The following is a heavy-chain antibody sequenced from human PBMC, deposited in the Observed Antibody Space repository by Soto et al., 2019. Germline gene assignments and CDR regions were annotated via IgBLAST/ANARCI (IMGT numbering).Heavy chain of an antibody. J-gene: IGHJ6*02. CDR2: TYYRSKWYN. CDR1: GDILFSNSAA. V-gene: IGHV6-1*01. D-gene: IGHD4-17*01. Sequence: PSQTVSLTCAISGDILFSNSAAWNWIRQSPSRGLEWLGRTYYRSKWYNDYAVSVRGRISINPDTPKNQFSLQLNSVTPEDTAVYYCVRERYGALEVYGMDVWGHGAQVTASS. CDR3: VRERYGALEVYGMDV.